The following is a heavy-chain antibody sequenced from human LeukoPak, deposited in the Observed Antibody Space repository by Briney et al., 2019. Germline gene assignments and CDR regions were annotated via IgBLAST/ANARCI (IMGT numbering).Heavy chain of an antibody. V-gene: IGHV3-49*03. CDR2: IRSKAYGGTT. D-gene: IGHD2-21*02. CDR3: TRETAIGHYYYMDV. Sequence: GSLRLSCTASGFTFGDYAMSWFRQAPGNGLEWVGFIRSKAYGGTTEYAASVKGRFTISRNDSKSIAYLQMNSLKTEDTAVYYCTRETAIGHYYYMDVWGKGTTVTVSS. CDR1: GFTFGDYA. J-gene: IGHJ6*03.